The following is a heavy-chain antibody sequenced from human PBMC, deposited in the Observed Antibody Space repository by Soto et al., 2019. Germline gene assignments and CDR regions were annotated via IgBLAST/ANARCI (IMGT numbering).Heavy chain of an antibody. D-gene: IGHD2-2*01. CDR3: AREGEVFFSSTSCYDMGYNWFDP. Sequence: ASVKVSCKASGYTFTSYAMHWVRQAPGQRLEWMGWINAGNGNTKYSQKFQGRVTITRDTSASTAYMELSSLRSEDTAVYYCAREGEVFFSSTSCYDMGYNWFDPWGQGTLVTVSS. CDR1: GYTFTSYA. CDR2: INAGNGNT. J-gene: IGHJ5*02. V-gene: IGHV1-3*01.